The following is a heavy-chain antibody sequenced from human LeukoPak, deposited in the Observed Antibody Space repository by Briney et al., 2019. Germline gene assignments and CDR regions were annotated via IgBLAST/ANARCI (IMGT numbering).Heavy chain of an antibody. Sequence: GGSLRLSCAASGFSVTNYGMSWVRQAPGKGLDWVSGISESGDYTHYVDSVKGRFTISRDNSKNTLYLQMNSLRAEDTALYYCAKGYYGGSATHFDSWGQGTLVTVSS. D-gene: IGHD4-23*01. V-gene: IGHV3-23*01. J-gene: IGHJ4*02. CDR2: ISESGDYT. CDR3: AKGYYGGSATHFDS. CDR1: GFSVTNYG.